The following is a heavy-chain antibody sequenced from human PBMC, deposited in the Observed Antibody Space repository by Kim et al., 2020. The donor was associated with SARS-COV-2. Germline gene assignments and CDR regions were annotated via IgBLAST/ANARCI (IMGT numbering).Heavy chain of an antibody. CDR3: ARGPPIGGGDCYSH. CDR1: GGSISSGDYY. CDR2: IYYTGSS. J-gene: IGHJ4*02. D-gene: IGHD2-21*02. V-gene: IGHV4-30-4*01. Sequence: SETLSLTCTVSGGSISSGDYYWSWIRQPPGKGLEWIGYIYYTGSSQYNPSLNSRVTISIDTSKNQFSLKVSSVTAADTAVYYCARGPPIGGGDCYSHWGQGTLVTVSS.